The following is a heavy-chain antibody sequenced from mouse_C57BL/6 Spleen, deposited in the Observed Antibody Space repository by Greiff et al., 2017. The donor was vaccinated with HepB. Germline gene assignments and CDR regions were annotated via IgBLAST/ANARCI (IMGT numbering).Heavy chain of an antibody. J-gene: IGHJ4*01. CDR1: GFTFSSYA. D-gene: IGHD2-3*01. CDR2: ISDGGSYT. V-gene: IGHV5-4*01. Sequence: DVMLVESGGGLVKPGGSLKLSCAASGFTFSSYAMSWVRQTPEKRLEWVATISDGGSYTYYPDNVKGRFTISRDNAKNNLYLQMSHLKSEDTAMYYCARERDDNYAMDYWGQGTSVTVSS. CDR3: ARERDDNYAMDY.